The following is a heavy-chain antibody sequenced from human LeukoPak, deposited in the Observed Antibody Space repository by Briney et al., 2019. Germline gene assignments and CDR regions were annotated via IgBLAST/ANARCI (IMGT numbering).Heavy chain of an antibody. D-gene: IGHD2-15*01. CDR1: GGTFSSYA. Sequence: SVKVSCKASGGTFSSYAISWARQAPGQGLEWMGGIIPIFGTANYAQKFQGRVTITTDESTSTAYMELSSLRSEDTAVYYCAREATPGNWFDPWGQGTLVTVSS. CDR2: IIPIFGTA. CDR3: AREATPGNWFDP. J-gene: IGHJ5*02. V-gene: IGHV1-69*05.